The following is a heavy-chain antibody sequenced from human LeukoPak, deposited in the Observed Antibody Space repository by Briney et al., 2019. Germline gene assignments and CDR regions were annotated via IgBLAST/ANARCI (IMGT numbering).Heavy chain of an antibody. D-gene: IGHD6-19*01. Sequence: PGGSLRLSCAASGFTFSSYEMNWVRQAPGKGLEWVSAISGSGGSTYYADSVKGRFTIARDNSKKTLYLQMNNLRVEDTAVYYCARGFLRAVRFDYWGQGTLVTVSS. CDR3: ARGFLRAVRFDY. CDR1: GFTFSSYE. V-gene: IGHV3-23*01. J-gene: IGHJ4*02. CDR2: ISGSGGST.